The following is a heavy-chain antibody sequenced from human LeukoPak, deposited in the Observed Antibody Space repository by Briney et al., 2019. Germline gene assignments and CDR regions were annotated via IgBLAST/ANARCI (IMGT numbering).Heavy chain of an antibody. CDR2: INHSGST. CDR3: ARDAWAFDI. Sequence: PSETLSLTCAVYGGSFSGYYWSWIRQPPGKGLEWIGEINHSGSTNYNPSLKSRVTISVDTSKNQFSLKLSSVTAADTAVYYCARDAWAFDIWGQGTMVTVSS. J-gene: IGHJ3*02. D-gene: IGHD2-2*01. CDR1: GGSFSGYY. V-gene: IGHV4-34*01.